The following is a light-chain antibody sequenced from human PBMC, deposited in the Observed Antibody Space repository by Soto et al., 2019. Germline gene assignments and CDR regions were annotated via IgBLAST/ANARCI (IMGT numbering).Light chain of an antibody. CDR2: GAS. Sequence: EIVVTQSPCTLSLSPVERSTLSCRASQSVSSTSLAWYQQKPGQAPRLLIYGASSRATGIPDRFSGSGSETDFILTISRLEPEDFAVYYCQQHGSSITFGGGTKVDIK. J-gene: IGKJ4*01. CDR1: QSVSSTS. CDR3: QQHGSSIT. V-gene: IGKV3-20*01.